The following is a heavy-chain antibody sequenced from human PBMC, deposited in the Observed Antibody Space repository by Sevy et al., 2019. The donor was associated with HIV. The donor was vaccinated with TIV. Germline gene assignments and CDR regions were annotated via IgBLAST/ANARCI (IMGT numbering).Heavy chain of an antibody. CDR3: AREGCTKPHDY. V-gene: IGHV3-23*01. Sequence: GGSLRLSCAASGFTFSKYSVSWVRQPPGKGLEWVSTLSFGCGEINHADSVKGRITISRDNSKNSLYLQMNNLRAEDTAVYYCAREGCTKPHDYWGQGTLVTVSS. CDR2: LSFGCGEI. D-gene: IGHD2-8*01. J-gene: IGHJ4*02. CDR1: GFTFSKYS.